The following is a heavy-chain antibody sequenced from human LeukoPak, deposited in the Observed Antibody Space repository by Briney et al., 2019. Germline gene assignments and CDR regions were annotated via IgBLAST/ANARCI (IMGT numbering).Heavy chain of an antibody. CDR1: GFTLSSNW. V-gene: IGHV3-7*01. CDR3: ARDWGGNGEDLDC. D-gene: IGHD3-10*01. J-gene: IGHJ4*02. Sequence: GGSLRLSCAASGFTLSSNWMTWVRQAPGKGLEWVANIKPDGSEKYYVDSVKGRFTISRDNAKNSLYLQMSSLRAEDTAVYYCARDWGGNGEDLDCWGQGTLVTVSS. CDR2: IKPDGSEK.